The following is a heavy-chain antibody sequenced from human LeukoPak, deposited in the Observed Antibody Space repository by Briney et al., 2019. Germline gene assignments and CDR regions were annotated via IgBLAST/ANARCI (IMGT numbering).Heavy chain of an antibody. J-gene: IGHJ4*02. CDR2: ISDGGSMI. CDR3: ARGRSAAGY. Sequence: PGGSLRLSCAASGFTFSDSFMSWVRQAPGKGLEWLSYISDGGSMIHYADFVKGRFTISRDNPKNSLSLQMNSLRAEDTAVYYCARGRSAAGYWGQGTLVTVSS. V-gene: IGHV3-11*01. CDR1: GFTFSDSF. D-gene: IGHD6-25*01.